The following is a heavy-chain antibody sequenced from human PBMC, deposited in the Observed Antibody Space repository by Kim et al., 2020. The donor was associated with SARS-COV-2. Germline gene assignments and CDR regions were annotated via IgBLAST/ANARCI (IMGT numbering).Heavy chain of an antibody. D-gene: IGHD2-15*01. CDR1: GGSVNNFY. Sequence: SETLSLTCTVSGGSVNNFYWSWIRQPPGKGLEWIGYIYYSGATRYNPSLKSRVTISVDASKNQFSLKLSSVTSADTAVYYCARDANNSDYWGQGTLVTVSS. J-gene: IGHJ4*02. CDR3: ARDANNSDY. CDR2: IYYSGAT. V-gene: IGHV4-59*02.